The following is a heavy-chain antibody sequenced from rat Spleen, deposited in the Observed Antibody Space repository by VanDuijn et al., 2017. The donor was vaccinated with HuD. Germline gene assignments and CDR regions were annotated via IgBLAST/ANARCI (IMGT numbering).Heavy chain of an antibody. V-gene: IGHV2-32*01. J-gene: IGHJ3*01. CDR1: GFSLTSYN. CDR3: ARGGLWFAY. CDR2: IWGDGST. Sequence: VQLKESGPGLVQPARTLSLTCTVSGFSLTSYNVHWVRQPPGKGLEWMGVIWGDGSTAYNSALKSRLTISRDTSKSQVFLKMSSLKTEDTATYYCARGGLWFAYWGQGTLVTVSS.